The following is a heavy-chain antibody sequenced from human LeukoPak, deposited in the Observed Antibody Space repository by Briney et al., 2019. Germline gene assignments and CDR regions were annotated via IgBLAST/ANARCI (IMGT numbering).Heavy chain of an antibody. CDR3: ACYDFWSGYSFDY. Sequence: PSETLSLTCTVSGGSISSGSYYWSCIRQPAGKGLECIGRIYTSGSTNYNPSLKSRVTISVDTSKNQFSLKLSSVTAADTAVYYCACYDFWSGYSFDYWGQGTLVTVSS. J-gene: IGHJ4*02. V-gene: IGHV4-61*02. CDR1: GGSISSGSYY. D-gene: IGHD3-3*01. CDR2: IYTSGST.